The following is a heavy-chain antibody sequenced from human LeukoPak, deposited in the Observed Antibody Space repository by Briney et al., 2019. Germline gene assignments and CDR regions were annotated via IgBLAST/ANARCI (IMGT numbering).Heavy chain of an antibody. J-gene: IGHJ6*03. Sequence: SVKVSCKASGGTLSSYPISWVRQAPGQGLEWMGGIIPLFVTPKYAQNFQGRVTITADESTSTAYMELSSLRSDDTAVYYCARGNNPPYNSYYFMDVWGKGTTVTVSS. CDR1: GGTLSSYP. CDR2: IIPLFVTP. CDR3: ARGNNPPYNSYYFMDV. V-gene: IGHV1-69*01. D-gene: IGHD1/OR15-1a*01.